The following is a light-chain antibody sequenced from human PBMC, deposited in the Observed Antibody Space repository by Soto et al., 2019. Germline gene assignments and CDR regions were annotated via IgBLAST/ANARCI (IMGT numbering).Light chain of an antibody. Sequence: QPVLTQSPSASASLGASVKLTCTLSSGHSNYAIAWHQQQPEKGPRYLMKVNIDCGHSKGDGIPDRFSGSSSGAERYLTISSLQSEDESDYYCQTWDTGISVVFGGGTKLTVL. V-gene: IGLV4-69*01. CDR1: SGHSNYA. CDR3: QTWDTGISVV. CDR2: VNIDCGH. J-gene: IGLJ2*01.